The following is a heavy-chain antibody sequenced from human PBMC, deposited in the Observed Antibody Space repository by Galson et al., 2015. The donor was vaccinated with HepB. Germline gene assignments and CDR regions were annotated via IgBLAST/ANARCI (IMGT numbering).Heavy chain of an antibody. CDR3: ARMYCSSTSCYAGERFDP. CDR1: GYTFTSYY. Sequence: SVKVSCKASGYTFTSYYMHWVRQAPGQGLEWMGWISAYNGNTNYAQKLQGRVTMTTDTSTSTAYMELRSLRSDDTAVYYCARMYCSSTSCYAGERFDPWGQGTLVTVSS. D-gene: IGHD2-2*01. J-gene: IGHJ5*02. CDR2: ISAYNGNT. V-gene: IGHV1-18*04.